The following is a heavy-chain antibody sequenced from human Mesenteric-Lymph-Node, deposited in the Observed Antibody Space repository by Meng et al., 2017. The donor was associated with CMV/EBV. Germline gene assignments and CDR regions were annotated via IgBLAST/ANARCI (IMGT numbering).Heavy chain of an antibody. Sequence: GGSLRLSCAASGFTVSSNYMSWVRQAPAKGLEWVLVIYSGGSTYYADSVKGRFTISRDDSKNTLYLHMNSLRAEDTAVYYCARGLGSSWFDYWGQGTLVTVSS. CDR1: GFTVSSNY. D-gene: IGHD6-13*01. V-gene: IGHV3-53*01. CDR2: IYSGGST. J-gene: IGHJ4*02. CDR3: ARGLGSSWFDY.